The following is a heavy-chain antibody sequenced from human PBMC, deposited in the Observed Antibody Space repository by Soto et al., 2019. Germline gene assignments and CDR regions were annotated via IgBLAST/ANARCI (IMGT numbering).Heavy chain of an antibody. CDR3: VRNGTKTLRDWFDP. D-gene: IGHD1-1*01. CDR2: IYATGTT. J-gene: IGHJ5*02. CDR1: GASISGFY. Sequence: SETLSLTCTVSGASISGFYWSWIRKSAGKGLEWIGRIYATGTTDYNPSLKSRVMMSVDTSKKQFSLKLRSVTAADTAVYYCVRNGTKTLRDWFDPRGQGISVTVSS. V-gene: IGHV4-4*07.